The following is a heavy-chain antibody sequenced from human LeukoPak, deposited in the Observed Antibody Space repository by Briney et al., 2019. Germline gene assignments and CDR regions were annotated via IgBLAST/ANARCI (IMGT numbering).Heavy chain of an antibody. CDR1: GYTLTELS. D-gene: IGHD6-19*01. J-gene: IGHJ6*03. CDR3: ATWAPAVAGPYYYYYMDV. Sequence: ASVKVSCKVSGYTLTELSMHRVRQAPGKGLEWMGGFDPEDGETIYAQKFQGRVTMTEDTSTDTAYMELSSLRSEDTAVYYCATWAPAVAGPYYYYYMDVWGKGTTVTVSS. CDR2: FDPEDGET. V-gene: IGHV1-24*01.